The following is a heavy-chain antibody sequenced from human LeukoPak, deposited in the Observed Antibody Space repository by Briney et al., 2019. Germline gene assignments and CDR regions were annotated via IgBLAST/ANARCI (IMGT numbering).Heavy chain of an antibody. V-gene: IGHV3-30*18. CDR3: AKDRAGNEYYFDY. CDR2: ISYDGSNK. Sequence: GGSLRLSCAASGFTFSSYGMHWVRQAPGKGLEWVAVISYDGSNKYYADSVKGRFTISRDNSKNTLYLQMNSLRAEDTAVYYCAKDRAGNEYYFDYWGQGTLVTVSS. CDR1: GFTFSSYG. J-gene: IGHJ4*02. D-gene: IGHD1-1*01.